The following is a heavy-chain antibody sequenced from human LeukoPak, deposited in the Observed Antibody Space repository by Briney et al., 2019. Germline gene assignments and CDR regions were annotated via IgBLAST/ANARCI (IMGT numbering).Heavy chain of an antibody. J-gene: IGHJ5*02. D-gene: IGHD3-16*02. CDR3: ARGLTVYDYIWGSYRSRSWFDP. CDR2: INHSGST. V-gene: IGHV4-34*01. Sequence: SETLSLTCAVYGGSFSGYYWSWIRQPPGKGLEWIGEINHSGSTNYNPSLKSRVTISVDTSKNQFSLKLSSVTAADTAVYYCARGLTVYDYIWGSYRSRSWFDPWGQGTQVTVSS. CDR1: GGSFSGYY.